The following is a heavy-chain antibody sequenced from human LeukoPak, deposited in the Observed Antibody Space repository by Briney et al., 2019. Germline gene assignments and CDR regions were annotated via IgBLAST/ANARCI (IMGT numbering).Heavy chain of an antibody. Sequence: ASVKVSCKASGYTFTGYYMHWVRQAPGQGLEWMGWINPDSGGANYAQNFQGRVTMTRDTSISTAYMELSRLTSDDTAVYYCARGGSSGPYFDYWGQGTLVTVSS. D-gene: IGHD6-19*01. J-gene: IGHJ4*02. CDR2: INPDSGGA. CDR1: GYTFTGYY. CDR3: ARGGSSGPYFDY. V-gene: IGHV1-2*02.